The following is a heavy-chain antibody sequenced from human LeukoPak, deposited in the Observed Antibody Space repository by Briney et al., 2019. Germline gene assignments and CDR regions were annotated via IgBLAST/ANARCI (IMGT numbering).Heavy chain of an antibody. V-gene: IGHV5-51*01. D-gene: IGHD3-10*01. Sequence: PGESLKIFCKGSGYSFTSYWIGWVRQMPEKGLEWMGIIYPGDSDTRYSPSFQGQVTISADKSISTAYLQWSSLKASDTAMYYCARNSGLYYYGSGSSIDYWGQGTLVTVSS. CDR1: GYSFTSYW. CDR3: ARNSGLYYYGSGSSIDY. CDR2: IYPGDSDT. J-gene: IGHJ4*02.